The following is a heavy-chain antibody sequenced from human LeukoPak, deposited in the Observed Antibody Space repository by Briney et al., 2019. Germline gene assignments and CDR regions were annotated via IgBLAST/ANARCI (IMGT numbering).Heavy chain of an antibody. Sequence: ASVEVSCKASGYTFTSYDINWVRQAPGQGLEWMGIINPSGGSTSYAQKFQGRVTMTRDTSTSTVYLELSSLRSEDTAVYYCARGPLAWELRYFDYWGQGTLVTVSS. J-gene: IGHJ4*02. D-gene: IGHD1-26*01. CDR3: ARGPLAWELRYFDY. CDR2: INPSGGST. CDR1: GYTFTSYD. V-gene: IGHV1-46*01.